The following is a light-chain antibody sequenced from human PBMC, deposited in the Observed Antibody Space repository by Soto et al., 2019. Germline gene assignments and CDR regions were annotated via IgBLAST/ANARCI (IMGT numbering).Light chain of an antibody. Sequence: EIVLTQSPATLSLSPGERATLSCRASQSVSSSIFWYQQKAGQAPRLLISFASNRATGIPARFSGSGSGTDSTLTISSLGPEDFAVYYCQQRTNWPPFTFGPGTTVDLK. J-gene: IGKJ3*01. CDR3: QQRTNWPPFT. CDR1: QSVSSS. CDR2: FAS. V-gene: IGKV3-11*01.